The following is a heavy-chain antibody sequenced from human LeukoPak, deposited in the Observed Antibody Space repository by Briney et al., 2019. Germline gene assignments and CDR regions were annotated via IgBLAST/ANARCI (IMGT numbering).Heavy chain of an antibody. J-gene: IGHJ4*02. V-gene: IGHV4-34*01. CDR2: INHSGST. Sequence: SETLSLTCAVYGGSFSGYYWSWIRQPPGKGLEWIGEINHSGSTNYNPSLKSRVTISVDTSKNQFSLKLSSVTAADTAVYYCARVKMSVWGSYRYTLFDYWGQGTLVTVSS. CDR1: GGSFSGYY. CDR3: ARVKMSVWGSYRYTLFDY. D-gene: IGHD3-16*02.